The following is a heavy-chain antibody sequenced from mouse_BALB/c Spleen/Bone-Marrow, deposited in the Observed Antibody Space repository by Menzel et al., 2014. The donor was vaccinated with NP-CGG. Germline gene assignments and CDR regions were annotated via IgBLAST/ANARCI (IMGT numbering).Heavy chain of an antibody. CDR2: INPTTAYT. J-gene: IGHJ3*01. CDR1: GYIFTDYW. D-gene: IGHD3-1*01. CDR3: ARWVQLGFRKPRFAY. V-gene: IGHV1-4*01. Sequence: LQESGAELARPGASVEMSCKASGYIFTDYWMHWVKQRPGQGLEWIGYINPTTAYTEYNQKFKDKATLTADKYSSTAHLHLSSATPEASAVYYCARWVQLGFRKPRFAYWGQGTLVTVSA.